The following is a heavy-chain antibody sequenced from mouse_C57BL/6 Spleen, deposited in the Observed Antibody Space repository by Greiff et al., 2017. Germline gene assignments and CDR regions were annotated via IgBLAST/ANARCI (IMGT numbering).Heavy chain of an antibody. CDR3: ARDSSGYVVDY. J-gene: IGHJ2*01. CDR2: ISYDGSN. CDR1: GYSITSGYY. V-gene: IGHV3-6*01. Sequence: VQLQQSGPGLVKPSQSLSLTCSVTGYSITSGYYWNWIRQFPGNKLEWMGYISYDGSNNYNPSLKNRISITRDTSKNQFFLKLNSVTTEDTATYYCARDSSGYVVDYWGQGTTLTVSS. D-gene: IGHD3-2*02.